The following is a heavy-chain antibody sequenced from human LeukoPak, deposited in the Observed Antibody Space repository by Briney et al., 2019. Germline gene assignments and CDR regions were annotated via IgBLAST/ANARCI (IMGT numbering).Heavy chain of an antibody. J-gene: IGHJ4*02. CDR2: FSGNGGST. D-gene: IGHD3-10*01. Sequence: PGGSLRLSCAASGYTFSSYAMSWVRQAPGKGLECISGFSGNGGSTYYADSVKGRFTISRDNSQNTLYMQMKSLRAEDTSVYYCAKGWVPFRGFGEFNFKLPRPIRHYYFDSWGQGTLVTVSS. CDR3: AKGWVPFRGFGEFNFKLPRPIRHYYFDS. V-gene: IGHV3-23*01. CDR1: GYTFSSYA.